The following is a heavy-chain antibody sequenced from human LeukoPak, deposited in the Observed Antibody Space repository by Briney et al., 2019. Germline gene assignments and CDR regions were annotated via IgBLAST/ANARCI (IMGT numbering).Heavy chain of an antibody. D-gene: IGHD3-10*02. J-gene: IGHJ6*03. CDR3: AELGITMIGGV. CDR2: ISSSGSTI. Sequence: PGGSLRLSCAASRFTFSSYEMNWVRQAPGEGLERVSYISSSGSTIYYADSVKGRFTISRDNAKNSLYLQMNSLRAEDTAVYYCAELGITMIGGVWGKGATVTISS. V-gene: IGHV3-48*03. CDR1: RFTFSSYE.